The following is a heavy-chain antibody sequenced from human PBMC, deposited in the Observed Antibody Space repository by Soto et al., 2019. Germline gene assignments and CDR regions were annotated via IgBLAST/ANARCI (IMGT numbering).Heavy chain of an antibody. Sequence: GASVKVSCKASGYTFTSYGISWVRQAPGQGLEWMGWISAYNGNTNYAQRLQGRVTMTTDTSTSTAYMELRSLRSDDTAVYYCARVRGYHTYYYYGMDVWGQGTTVTVSS. CDR1: GYTFTSYG. V-gene: IGHV1-18*01. CDR2: ISAYNGNT. CDR3: ARVRGYHTYYYYGMDV. J-gene: IGHJ6*02. D-gene: IGHD3-22*01.